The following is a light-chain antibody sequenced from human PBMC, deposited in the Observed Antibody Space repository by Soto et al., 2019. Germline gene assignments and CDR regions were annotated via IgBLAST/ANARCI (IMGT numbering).Light chain of an antibody. CDR3: CSYAGKSTYTWV. Sequence: QSALTQPRSVSGSPGRSVTISCTGTSSDVGGYDYVSWYQQHPGKAPKLLIYDVNKRPSGVPDRFSGSKSGNTASLTVSGAQAEDEADYYCCSYAGKSTYTWVFGGGTKVTVL. CDR2: DVN. CDR1: SSDVGGYDY. V-gene: IGLV2-11*01. J-gene: IGLJ3*02.